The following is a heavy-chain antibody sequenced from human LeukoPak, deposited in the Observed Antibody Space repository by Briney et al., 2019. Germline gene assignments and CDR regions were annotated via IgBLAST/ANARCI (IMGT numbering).Heavy chain of an antibody. CDR2: IGTEDDT. CDR3: TRGGNEGFDP. J-gene: IGHJ5*02. CDR1: GFTLRNYD. Sequence: PGGSLGLSCTASGFTLRNYDMHWVRQTTEKGLEWVSGIGTEDDTFYPDSVKGRFTISRENAKNSFYLQMNSLRAGDTAVYYCTRGGNEGFDPWGQGTLVTVSS. V-gene: IGHV3-13*01.